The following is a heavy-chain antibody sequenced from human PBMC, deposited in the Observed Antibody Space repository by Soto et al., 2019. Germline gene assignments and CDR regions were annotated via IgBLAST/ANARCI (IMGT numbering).Heavy chain of an antibody. V-gene: IGHV3-53*04. CDR1: GFTVSSNY. CDR3: ARLNYYYMDV. CDR2: IYSGGST. J-gene: IGHJ6*03. Sequence: GGSLRLSCAASGFTVSSNYMSWVRQAPGRGLEWVSVIYSGGSTYYADSVKGRFTISRHNSKNTLYLQMNSLRAEDTAVYYCARLNYYYMDVWGKGTTVTVSS.